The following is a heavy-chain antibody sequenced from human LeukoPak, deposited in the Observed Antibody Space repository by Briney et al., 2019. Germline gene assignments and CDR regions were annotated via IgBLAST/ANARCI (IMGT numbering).Heavy chain of an antibody. Sequence: GGSLRLSCAASGFTFRSYGMHWVRQPQGKGLEWVGRIKSKPNGETTDYAAPVKGRFTISRDDSKNTLFLQMNSLIAEDTAVYYCTTTVGYSGYDWGYWGQGTLAIVSS. D-gene: IGHD5-12*01. J-gene: IGHJ4*02. CDR2: IKSKPNGETT. CDR1: GFTFRSYG. CDR3: TTTVGYSGYDWGY. V-gene: IGHV3-15*01.